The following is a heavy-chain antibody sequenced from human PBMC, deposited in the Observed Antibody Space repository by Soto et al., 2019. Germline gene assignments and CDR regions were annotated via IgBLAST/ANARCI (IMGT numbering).Heavy chain of an antibody. J-gene: IGHJ3*02. V-gene: IGHV4-61*01. Sequence: PSETLSLTCTVSGGSVSSGSYYWSWIRQPPGKGLEWIGYIYYSGSTNYNPSLKSRVTISVDTSKNQFSLKLSSVTAADTAVYYCARDPKVITPRRLAFDIWGQGTMVTVSS. CDR1: GGSVSSGSYY. CDR3: ARDPKVITPRRLAFDI. CDR2: IYYSGST. D-gene: IGHD3-22*01.